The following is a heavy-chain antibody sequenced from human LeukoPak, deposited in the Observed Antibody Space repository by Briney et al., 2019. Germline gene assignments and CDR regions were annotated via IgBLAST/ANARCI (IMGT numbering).Heavy chain of an antibody. CDR2: SSPGDSTI. Sequence: GGSLRLSCVTSGFSYVNYNMNWVRQAPGGGLEWLAFSSPGDSTIYYAESVKGRFTISRDDARNSVFLQMNSLRAEDTAVYYCVRARELDVWGKGTTVTVSS. CDR3: VRARELDV. D-gene: IGHD3-10*01. V-gene: IGHV3-48*04. CDR1: GFSYVNYN. J-gene: IGHJ6*04.